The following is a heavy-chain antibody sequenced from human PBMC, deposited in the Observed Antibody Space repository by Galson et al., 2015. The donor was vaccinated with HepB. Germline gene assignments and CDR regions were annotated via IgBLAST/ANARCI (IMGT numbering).Heavy chain of an antibody. CDR2: IYPGDSDT. Sequence: QSGAEVKKPGESLKISCKGSGYSFTNYWIGWVRQMPGKGLEWMGIIYPGDSDTRYSPSFQGQVTMSADKSISTAYLQWSSLKASDTAMYYCATPQTYCSGGSCYDRTFDYWGQGTLVTVSS. J-gene: IGHJ4*02. CDR1: GYSFTNYW. D-gene: IGHD2-15*01. V-gene: IGHV5-51*01. CDR3: ATPQTYCSGGSCYDRTFDY.